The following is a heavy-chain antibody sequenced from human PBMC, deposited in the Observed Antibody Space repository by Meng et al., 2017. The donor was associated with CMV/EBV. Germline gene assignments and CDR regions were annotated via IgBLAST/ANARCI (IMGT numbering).Heavy chain of an antibody. J-gene: IGHJ4*02. CDR2: IYYSGST. V-gene: IGHV4-30-4*08. CDR1: GGSISSSDYY. CDR3: ARVTSRVAGAFDY. Sequence: HVQLHESGPGLVKPSQTLSLTCSVSGGSISSSDYYWSWIRQPPGKGLEWIGYIYYSGSTYYNPSLKSRVTISVDTSKNQFSLKLSSVTAADTAVYYCARVTSRVAGAFDYWGQGTLVTVSS. D-gene: IGHD1-14*01.